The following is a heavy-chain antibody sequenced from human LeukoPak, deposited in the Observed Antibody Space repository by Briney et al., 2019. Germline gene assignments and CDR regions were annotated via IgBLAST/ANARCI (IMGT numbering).Heavy chain of an antibody. CDR1: GYTFTGYY. Sequence: ASVKVSCKASGYTFTGYYMHWVRQAPGQGLEWMGWINPNSGNTGYAQKFQGRVTMTRNTSISTAYMELSSLRSEDTAVYYCATSLPILGFSEDRGRFDPWGQGTLVTVSS. V-gene: IGHV1-8*02. CDR2: INPNSGNT. J-gene: IGHJ5*02. D-gene: IGHD3-22*01. CDR3: ATSLPILGFSEDRGRFDP.